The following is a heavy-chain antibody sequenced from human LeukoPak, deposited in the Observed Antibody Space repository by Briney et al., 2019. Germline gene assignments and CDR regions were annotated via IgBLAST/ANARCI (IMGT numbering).Heavy chain of an antibody. D-gene: IGHD6-13*01. CDR1: GGTFSSYA. CDR3: ASSSPTQDSSSDY. J-gene: IGHJ4*02. Sequence: SVKVSCKASGGTFSSYAISWVRQAPGQGLEWMGRIIPILGIANYAQKFQGRVTITADKSTSTAYMELSSLRSEDTAVYYCASSSPTQDSSSDYWGQGTLVTVSS. CDR2: IIPILGIA. V-gene: IGHV1-69*04.